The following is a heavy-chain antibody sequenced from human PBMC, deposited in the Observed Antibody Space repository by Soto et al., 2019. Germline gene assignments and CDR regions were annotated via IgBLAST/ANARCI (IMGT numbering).Heavy chain of an antibody. CDR1: GYMFTSYF. V-gene: IGHV1-46*01. CDR3: ARELPNNCYLDY. Sequence: QVQLVQSGAEVKKPGASVKVSCKASGYMFTSYFMHWVRQAPGQGLEYMGIIYPSSGRTSYTQKFQGRVTMTRDTSTSTVYMDLSSLRSEDTAVYYCARELPNNCYLDYWGQGTLVTVSS. CDR2: IYPSSGRT. J-gene: IGHJ4*02. D-gene: IGHD2-21*01.